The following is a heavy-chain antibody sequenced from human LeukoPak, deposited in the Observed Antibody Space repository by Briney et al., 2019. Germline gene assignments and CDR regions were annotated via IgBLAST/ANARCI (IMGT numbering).Heavy chain of an antibody. CDR2: INHSGST. D-gene: IGHD3-10*01. V-gene: IGHV4-34*01. CDR1: GGSFSGYY. Sequence: PSETLSLTCAVYGGSFSGYYWSWIRQPPGKGLEWIGEINHSGSTNYNPSLKSRVTISVDTSKNQFSLKLSSVTAADTAVYYCARRGLWFGELLYRHNWFDPWGQGTLVTVSS. J-gene: IGHJ5*02. CDR3: ARRGLWFGELLYRHNWFDP.